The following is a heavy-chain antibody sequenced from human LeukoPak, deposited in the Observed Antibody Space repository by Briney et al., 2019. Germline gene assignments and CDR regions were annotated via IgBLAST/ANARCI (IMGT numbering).Heavy chain of an antibody. D-gene: IGHD5-18*01. V-gene: IGHV4-30-2*01. CDR2: IYHSGST. J-gene: IGHJ4*02. CDR3: ARVKVYNYGHGAYFDY. Sequence: SQTLSLTCDDSGGSISSGGYSWSWIRQPPGKGLEWIGYIYHSGSTYYNPSLMSRVTISVDRSKNQFSLKLNSVTAADTAVYYCARVKVYNYGHGAYFDYWGQGTLVTVSS. CDR1: GGSISSGGYS.